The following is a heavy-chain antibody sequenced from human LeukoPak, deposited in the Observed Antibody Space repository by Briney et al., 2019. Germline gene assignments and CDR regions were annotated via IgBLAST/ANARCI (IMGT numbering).Heavy chain of an antibody. Sequence: GGSLSLSCAASGLTFNIYNMNCVPHAPGRGLECVSSISSSSSCIYYTDSVKGRFTISRDNAKNSLYLQMNSLRAEDTAVYYCARDLSSGWFSFGYWGQGTLVTVSS. D-gene: IGHD6-19*01. CDR3: ARDLSSGWFSFGY. CDR1: GLTFNIYN. V-gene: IGHV3-21*01. CDR2: ISSSSSCI. J-gene: IGHJ4*02.